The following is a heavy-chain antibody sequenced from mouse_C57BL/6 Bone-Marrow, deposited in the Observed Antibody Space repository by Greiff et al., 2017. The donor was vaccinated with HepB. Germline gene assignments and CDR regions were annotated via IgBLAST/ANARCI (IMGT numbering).Heavy chain of an antibody. CDR1: GYTFTSYW. V-gene: IGHV1-69*01. J-gene: IGHJ4*01. CDR2: IDPSDSYT. D-gene: IGHD1-1*01. Sequence: VQLQQPGAELVMPGASVKLSCKASGYTFTSYWMHWVKQRPGQGLEWIGEIDPSDSYTNYNQKFKGKSTLTVDKSSSTAYMQLSSLTSEDAAVYYCARTPMTTVVAYYAMDYWGQGTSVTVSS. CDR3: ARTPMTTVVAYYAMDY.